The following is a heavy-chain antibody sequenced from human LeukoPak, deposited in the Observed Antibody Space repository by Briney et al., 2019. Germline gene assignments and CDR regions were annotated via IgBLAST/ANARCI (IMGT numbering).Heavy chain of an antibody. J-gene: IGHJ5*02. Sequence: GGSLRLSCAASGFTFSTFEMVWVRQAPGKGLEWVSYISSRGSTTYYADSVQGRFTISRDHAKNSLYLQMNSLRAEDTAVYYCARDISSSLYQGWFDPWGQGTLVTVCS. CDR2: ISSRGSTT. CDR3: ARDISSSLYQGWFDP. D-gene: IGHD6-13*01. CDR1: GFTFSTFE. V-gene: IGHV3-48*03.